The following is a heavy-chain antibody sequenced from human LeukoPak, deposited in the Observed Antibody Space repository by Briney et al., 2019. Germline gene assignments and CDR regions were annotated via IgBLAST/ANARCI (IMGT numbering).Heavy chain of an antibody. CDR3: ARAEPYCSGGSCYFDAFDI. D-gene: IGHD2-15*01. J-gene: IGHJ3*02. CDR2: IYPGDSDT. Sequence: GESLKISCKGSGYSLTSYWIGWVRQMPGKGLEWMGIIYPGDSDTRYSPSFQGQVTISADKSISTAYLQWSSLKASDTAMYYCARAEPYCSGGSCYFDAFDIWGQGTMVTVSS. CDR1: GYSLTSYW. V-gene: IGHV5-51*01.